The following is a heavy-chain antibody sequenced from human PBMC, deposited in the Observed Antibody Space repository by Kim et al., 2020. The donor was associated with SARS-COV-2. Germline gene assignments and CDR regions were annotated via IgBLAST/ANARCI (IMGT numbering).Heavy chain of an antibody. CDR3: AKSGELVY. Sequence: GGSLRLSCAASGCTFSNYPMIWVRQAPGKGLEWVSTIDGRGATTYYPGSVKGRFTISRDNSKHTLYLQMNNLRAEDTVVYFCAKSGELVYWGQGTLVPVS. J-gene: IGHJ4*02. D-gene: IGHD5-12*01. CDR2: IDGRGATT. CDR1: GCTFSNYP. V-gene: IGHV3-23*01.